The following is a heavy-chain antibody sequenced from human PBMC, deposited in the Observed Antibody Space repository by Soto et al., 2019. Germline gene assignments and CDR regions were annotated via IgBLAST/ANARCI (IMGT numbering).Heavy chain of an antibody. Sequence: SETLSLTCAVYGGSFGGYYWSWIRQPPGKGLEWIGEINHSGSTNYNPSLKSRVTISVDTSKNQFSLKLSSVTAADTAVYYCARVYRPVVVVAATFYYYYYMDVWGKGTTVTVSS. CDR1: GGSFGGYY. CDR3: ARVYRPVVVVAATFYYYYYMDV. J-gene: IGHJ6*03. D-gene: IGHD2-15*01. V-gene: IGHV4-34*01. CDR2: INHSGST.